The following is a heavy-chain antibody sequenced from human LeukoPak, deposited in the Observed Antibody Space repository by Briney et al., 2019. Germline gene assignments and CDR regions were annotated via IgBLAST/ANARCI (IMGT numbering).Heavy chain of an antibody. Sequence: GGSLRLSCAASGVTFSGLYMNWVRQAPGKGLEGISYINTKSDKVYYADSMRGRFTISRDNAKSCLYLQINSLREEDTAVYYCAGGGDSGWAVDNWGQGTLVIVSS. CDR2: INTKSDKV. V-gene: IGHV3-48*02. J-gene: IGHJ4*02. D-gene: IGHD6-19*01. CDR3: AGGGDSGWAVDN. CDR1: GVTFSGLY.